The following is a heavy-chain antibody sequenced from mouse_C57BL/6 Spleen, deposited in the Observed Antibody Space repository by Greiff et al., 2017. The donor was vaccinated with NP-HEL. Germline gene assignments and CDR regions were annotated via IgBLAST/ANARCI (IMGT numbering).Heavy chain of an antibody. J-gene: IGHJ4*01. CDR1: GFSLTSYG. Sequence: QVQLKQSGPGLVAPSQSLSITCTVSGFSLTSYGVHWVRQPPGKGLEWLVVIWSDGSTTYNSALKSRLSISKDNSKSQVFLKMNSLQTDDTAMYYCARHDYGNYYAMDYWGQGTSVTVSS. V-gene: IGHV2-6-1*01. D-gene: IGHD2-1*01. CDR2: IWSDGST. CDR3: ARHDYGNYYAMDY.